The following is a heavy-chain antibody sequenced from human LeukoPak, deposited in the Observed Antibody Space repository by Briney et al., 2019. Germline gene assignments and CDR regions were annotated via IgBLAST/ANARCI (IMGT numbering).Heavy chain of an antibody. CDR1: GYSFSHHW. J-gene: IGHJ5*02. CDR3: ARRDTSGSLFWFDP. Sequence: GESLKISCQGSGYSFSHHWIAWVRKMPGKGLEWMAMMYPGDSDTRYSPSFQGHVTISVDKSISTAYLQWNSLKASDTGMYYCARRDTSGSLFWFDPWGQGTLVTVSS. CDR2: MYPGDSDT. V-gene: IGHV5-51*01. D-gene: IGHD3-10*01.